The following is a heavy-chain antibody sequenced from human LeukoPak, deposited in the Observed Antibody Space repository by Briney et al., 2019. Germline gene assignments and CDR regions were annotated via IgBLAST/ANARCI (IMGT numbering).Heavy chain of an antibody. CDR2: INPNSGGT. CDR1: GYTFTGYY. D-gene: IGHD6-19*01. CDR3: ARASIAVADDDAFDI. J-gene: IGHJ3*02. V-gene: IGHV1-2*06. Sequence: ASVKVSCKASGYTFTGYYMHWVRQAPGQGLEWTGRINPNSGGTNYAQKFQGRVTMTRDTSISTAYMELSRLRSDDTAVYYCARASIAVADDDAFDIWGQGTMVTVSS.